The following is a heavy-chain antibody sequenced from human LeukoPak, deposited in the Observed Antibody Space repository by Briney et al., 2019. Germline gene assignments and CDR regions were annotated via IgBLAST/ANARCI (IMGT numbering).Heavy chain of an antibody. CDR3: ARHGDYGGLSSY. D-gene: IGHD4-17*01. V-gene: IGHV3-21*01. Sequence: GGSLRLSCAASGFTFSTYGMNLVRQTPGEGLEWVSSISSGGGYMYYADSVKGRFTISKDNAKNSLYLQMNSLRAEDTAVYYCARHGDYGGLSSYWGQGTLVTVSS. CDR2: ISSGGGYM. CDR1: GFTFSTYG. J-gene: IGHJ4*02.